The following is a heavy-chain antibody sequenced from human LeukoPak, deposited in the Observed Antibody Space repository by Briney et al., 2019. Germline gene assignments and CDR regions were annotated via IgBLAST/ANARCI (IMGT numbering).Heavy chain of an antibody. V-gene: IGHV3-38-3*01. CDR3: KKDLVVPAATGAFDI. CDR2: ISGGST. J-gene: IGHJ3*02. D-gene: IGHD2-2*01. Sequence: GGSLRLSCAASGFTVSSNEMSWVRQAPGKGLEWVSSISGGSTYYADSRKGRFTISRDNSKNTLHLQMNSLRAEDTAVYYCKKDLVVPAATGAFDIWGQGTMVTVSS. CDR1: GFTVSSNE.